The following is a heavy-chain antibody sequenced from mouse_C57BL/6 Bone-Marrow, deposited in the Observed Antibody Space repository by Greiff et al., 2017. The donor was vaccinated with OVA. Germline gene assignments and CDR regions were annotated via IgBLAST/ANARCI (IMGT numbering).Heavy chain of an antibody. V-gene: IGHV5-6*01. J-gene: IGHJ2*01. CDR2: ISSGGSYT. CDR3: ARDYGSYY. D-gene: IGHD1-1*01. CDR1: GFTFSSYG. Sequence: EVQVVESGGDLVKPGGSLKLSCAASGFTFSSYGMSWVRQTPDKRLEWVATISSGGSYTYYPDSVKGRFTISRDNAKNTLYLQMSSLKSEDTAMYYCARDYGSYYWGQGTTLTVSS.